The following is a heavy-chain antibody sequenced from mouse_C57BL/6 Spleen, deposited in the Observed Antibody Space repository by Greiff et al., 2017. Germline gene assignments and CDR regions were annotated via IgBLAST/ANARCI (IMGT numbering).Heavy chain of an antibody. CDR1: GYTFTDYE. CDR3: TREADYGSGDGYFDV. Sequence: VQLQQSGAELVRPGASVTLSCKASGYTFTDYEMHWVKQTPVHGLEWIGAIDPETGGTAYNQKFKGKSILTADKSSSTAYMELRSLTSEDSAVYYGTREADYGSGDGYFDVWGTGTTVTVSS. V-gene: IGHV1-15*01. J-gene: IGHJ1*03. D-gene: IGHD1-1*01. CDR2: IDPETGGT.